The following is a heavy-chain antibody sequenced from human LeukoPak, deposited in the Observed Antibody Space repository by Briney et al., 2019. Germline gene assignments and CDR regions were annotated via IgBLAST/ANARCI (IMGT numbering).Heavy chain of an antibody. CDR2: IHSSGNT. D-gene: IGHD4-23*01. J-gene: IGHJ4*02. CDR3: ARGPSHGGTYFES. Sequence: SETLSLTCTVSGGFISNYYGSWIRQPAGKELEGIGRIHSSGNTLHNPSLKSRVSMSVVTSKNQFSLRLTSATAADTAVYYCARGPSHGGTYFESWGQGTLVTVSS. CDR1: GGFISNYY. V-gene: IGHV4-4*07.